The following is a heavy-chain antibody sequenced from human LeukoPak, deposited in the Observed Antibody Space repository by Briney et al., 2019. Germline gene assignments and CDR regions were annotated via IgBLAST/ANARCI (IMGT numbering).Heavy chain of an antibody. V-gene: IGHV3-30*02. J-gene: IGHJ4*02. CDR3: AKDLIGIVGATNPDY. CDR1: GFTFSSYG. D-gene: IGHD1-26*01. CDR2: IRYDGSNK. Sequence: PGGSLRLSCAASGFTFSSYGMHWVRQAPGKGLEWVAFIRYDGSNKYYADSVKGRFTISRDNSKNTLYLQMNSLRAEDTAVYYCAKDLIGIVGATNPDYWGQGTLVTVSS.